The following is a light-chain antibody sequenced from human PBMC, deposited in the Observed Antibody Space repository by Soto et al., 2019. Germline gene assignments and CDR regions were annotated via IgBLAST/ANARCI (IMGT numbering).Light chain of an antibody. V-gene: IGKV3-20*01. CDR1: QSVGSD. CDR2: DTF. Sequence: VVTQTTATLSVSPGGRATLSCTDSQSVGSDFAWYQQXPGQAPRVVIYDTFTRATGNPDRFSGSGSGTDFTLTISRLEPEDFAVYYCQQYGTSLPFGGGTKVDIK. CDR3: QQYGTSLP. J-gene: IGKJ4*01.